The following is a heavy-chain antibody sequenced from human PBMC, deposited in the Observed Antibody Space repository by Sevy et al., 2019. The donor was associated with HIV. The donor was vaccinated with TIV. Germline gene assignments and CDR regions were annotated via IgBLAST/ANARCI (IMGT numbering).Heavy chain of an antibody. CDR2: ISSSSSYI. CDR3: ARDSRDFWSGSLYDY. CDR1: GFTFSSYS. Sequence: GGSLRLSCAASGFTFSSYSMNWVRQAPGKGLEWVSSISSSSSYIYYADSVKGRFIISRDNAKNSLYLQMNSLRAEDTAVYYCARDSRDFWSGSLYDYWGQGTLVTVSS. D-gene: IGHD3-3*01. V-gene: IGHV3-21*01. J-gene: IGHJ4*02.